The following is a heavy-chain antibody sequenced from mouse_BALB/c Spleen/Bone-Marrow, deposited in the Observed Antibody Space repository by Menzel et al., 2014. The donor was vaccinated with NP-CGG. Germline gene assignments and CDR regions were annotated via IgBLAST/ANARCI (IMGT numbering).Heavy chain of an antibody. CDR3: ARYPLNYYGSPWFAY. CDR2: ISYSGST. Sequence: EVKLVESGPSLVKPSQTLSLTCSVTGDSITSGYWNWIRKFPGNKLEYMGYISYSGSTCYNPSLKSRISITRDTSKNXYYLQLNSVTTEDTATYYCARYPLNYYGSPWFAYWGQGTLVTVSA. V-gene: IGHV3-8*02. CDR1: GDSITSGY. J-gene: IGHJ3*01. D-gene: IGHD1-1*01.